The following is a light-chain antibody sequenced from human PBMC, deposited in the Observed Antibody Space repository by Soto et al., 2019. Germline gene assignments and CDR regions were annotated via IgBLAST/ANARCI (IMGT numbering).Light chain of an antibody. CDR3: CSYAGGRTYV. V-gene: IGLV2-23*01. CDR1: SSDVGSYNL. J-gene: IGLJ1*01. CDR2: EDA. Sequence: QSVLTQPASVSGSPGHSITISCTGTSSDVGSYNLVSWYQYHPGKAPKLMIYEDAKRPSGVSNRFSGSKSGYTASLTISGLQAEDDADFYCCSYAGGRTYVFGTGTKLTVL.